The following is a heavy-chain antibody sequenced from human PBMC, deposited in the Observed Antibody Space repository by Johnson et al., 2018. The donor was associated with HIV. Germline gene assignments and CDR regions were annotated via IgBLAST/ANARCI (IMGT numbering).Heavy chain of an antibody. V-gene: IGHV3-11*04. J-gene: IGHJ3*02. CDR2: ISSSGSTI. CDR1: GFTFSDYY. D-gene: IGHD2-15*01. Sequence: QVLLVESGGGVVRPGGSLRLSCAASGFTFSDYYMSWIRQAPGKGLEWVSYISSSGSTIYYADSVKGRFTISRDNAKNSLYLQMNSLRAEDTAVYYCVWYCSGGCSSAFDIWGQGTMVTVSS. CDR3: VWYCSGGCSSAFDI.